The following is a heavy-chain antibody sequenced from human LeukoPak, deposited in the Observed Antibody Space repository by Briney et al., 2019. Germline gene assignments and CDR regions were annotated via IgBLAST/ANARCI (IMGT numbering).Heavy chain of an antibody. V-gene: IGHV3-66*01. Sequence: GGSLRLSCAASGFTVSSNYMSWVRQAPGKGLEWVSVIYSGGSTYYADSVKGRFTISRDNSKNTLYLQMNSLRAEDTAVYYCARDFQEATVVTPTVYNWFDPWGQGTLVTVSS. J-gene: IGHJ5*02. CDR3: ARDFQEATVVTPTVYNWFDP. D-gene: IGHD4-23*01. CDR2: IYSGGST. CDR1: GFTVSSNY.